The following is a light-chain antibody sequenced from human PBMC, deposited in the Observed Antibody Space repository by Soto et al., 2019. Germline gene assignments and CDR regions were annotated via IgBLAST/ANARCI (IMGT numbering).Light chain of an antibody. Sequence: VLTQSPATLSLSPGERATLSCRASQSVNTYLAWYQQRPGQAPRLLIYDASNRAAGIPARFSGSGSGTDFTLTISSLEPEDFAVYYCQQYGSSPYTFGQGTKLEI. CDR2: DAS. J-gene: IGKJ2*01. V-gene: IGKV3-11*01. CDR1: QSVNTY. CDR3: QQYGSSPYT.